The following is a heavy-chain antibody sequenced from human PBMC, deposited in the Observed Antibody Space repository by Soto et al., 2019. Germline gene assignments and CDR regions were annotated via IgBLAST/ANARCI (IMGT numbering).Heavy chain of an antibody. J-gene: IGHJ5*02. CDR2: ISGFDGDR. Sequence: QVHLVQSGGEMKKLGASVKVSCKASGYTFTDFGISWVRQAPGQGLEWMGWISGFDGDRNYAQKFQGRVTLTTDTSATTADMELRSLTSDDAAIYYCARDNDRWGEDWFDPWGQGTLVTVSS. V-gene: IGHV1-18*01. CDR1: GYTFTDFG. D-gene: IGHD1-1*01. CDR3: ARDNDRWGEDWFDP.